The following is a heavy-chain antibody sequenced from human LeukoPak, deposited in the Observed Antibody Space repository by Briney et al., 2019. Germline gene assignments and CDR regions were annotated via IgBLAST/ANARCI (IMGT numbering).Heavy chain of an antibody. V-gene: IGHV1-2*02. CDR2: VHPKTGGT. J-gene: IGHJ4*02. D-gene: IGHD5-18*01. CDR3: ARAGTVDTAMVSDTFDY. Sequence: ASVKVSCKASGYTFGGYYMHWHRQAPGQGLEWMGWVHPKTGGTSYAQKFLGRVTLTRDTSISTAYMELAWLRSDDTAMYYCARAGTVDTAMVSDTFDYWGQGTLVTVSS. CDR1: GYTFGGYY.